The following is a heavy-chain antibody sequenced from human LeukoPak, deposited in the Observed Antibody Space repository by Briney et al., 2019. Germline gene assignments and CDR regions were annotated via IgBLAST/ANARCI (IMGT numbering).Heavy chain of an antibody. CDR1: GFMFSSYA. J-gene: IGHJ6*02. Sequence: GRSLRLSCAASGFMFSSYAMTWVRQAPGKGLEWVSTISDSGGSTYYADSVKGRFTISRDNSRTTVYLQMNSLRAEDTAVYYCAKSALFFYHGMDVWGQGTTVTVSS. V-gene: IGHV3-23*01. CDR3: AKSALFFYHGMDV. D-gene: IGHD2/OR15-2a*01. CDR2: ISDSGGST.